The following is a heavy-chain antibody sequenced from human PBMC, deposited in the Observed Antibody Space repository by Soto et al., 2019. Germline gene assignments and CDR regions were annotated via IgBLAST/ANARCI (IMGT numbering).Heavy chain of an antibody. Sequence: QALRQQWGAGLLKPSETLSLTCAVYGEPFIGYYWNWIRQSPGKGLEWIGEINHGGGTNYNPSLKSRVTISIDTSRNQFSLKLNSVTAADTAIYYCATRLLEWLQPKSAVDVWGQGTVVSVSS. CDR3: ATRLLEWLQPKSAVDV. V-gene: IGHV4-34*02. CDR1: GEPFIGYY. J-gene: IGHJ3*01. D-gene: IGHD3-3*01. CDR2: INHGGGT.